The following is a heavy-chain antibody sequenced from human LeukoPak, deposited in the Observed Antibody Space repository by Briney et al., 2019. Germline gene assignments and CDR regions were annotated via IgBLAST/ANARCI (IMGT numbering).Heavy chain of an antibody. CDR2: IIPIFGTA. J-gene: IGHJ4*02. Sequence: SVKVSCKASGGTFSSYAISWLRQAPGQGLEWMGRIIPIFGTANYAQKFQGRVTITTDESTSTAYMELSSLRSEDTAVYHCARDPDYDSSGYLPPVDDYWGQGTLVTVSS. CDR1: GGTFSSYA. D-gene: IGHD3-22*01. V-gene: IGHV1-69*05. CDR3: ARDPDYDSSGYLPPVDDY.